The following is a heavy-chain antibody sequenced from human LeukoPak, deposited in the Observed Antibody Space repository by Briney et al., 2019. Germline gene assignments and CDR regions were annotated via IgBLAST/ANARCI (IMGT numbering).Heavy chain of an antibody. CDR1: GGSFSGYY. D-gene: IGHD3-22*01. J-gene: IGHJ3*02. CDR2: INHSGST. Sequence: SETLSLTCAVYGGSFSGYYWSWIRQPPGKGPEWIGEINHSGSTNYNPSLKSRVTISVDTSKNQFSLKLSSVTAADTAVYYCASGQYYYDSSGYYDATFDIWGQGTMVTVSS. CDR3: ASGQYYYDSSGYYDATFDI. V-gene: IGHV4-34*01.